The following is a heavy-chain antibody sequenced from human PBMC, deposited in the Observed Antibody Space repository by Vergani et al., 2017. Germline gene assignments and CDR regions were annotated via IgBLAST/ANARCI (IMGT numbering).Heavy chain of an antibody. J-gene: IGHJ6*02. V-gene: IGHV4-59*01. D-gene: IGHD1-26*01. CDR1: GGSISSYY. CDR3: PRDRIVGATTMYYYYYGMDV. CDR2: IYYSGST. Sequence: QVQLQESGPGLVKPSETLSLTCTVPGGSISSYYWSWIRQPPGKGLEWIGYIYYSGSTNYNPSLKSRVTISVDTSKNQFSLKLSSVTAADTAVYYCPRDRIVGATTMYYYYYGMDVWGQETTVTVSS.